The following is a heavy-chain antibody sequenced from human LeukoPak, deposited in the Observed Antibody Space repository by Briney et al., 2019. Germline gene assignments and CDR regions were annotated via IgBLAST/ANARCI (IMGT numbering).Heavy chain of an antibody. J-gene: IGHJ6*02. D-gene: IGHD5-18*01. Sequence: GGSLRLSCVVSGFSFGSEAMSWVRQAPGRGLEWVSSISPGGGTTYYADSVKGRFTISRDNSKNTPYLQMNSLRAEDTAVYYCAREDTAMVYYYYYGMDVWGQGTTVTVSS. CDR2: ISPGGGTT. CDR1: GFSFGSEA. V-gene: IGHV3-23*01. CDR3: AREDTAMVYYYYYGMDV.